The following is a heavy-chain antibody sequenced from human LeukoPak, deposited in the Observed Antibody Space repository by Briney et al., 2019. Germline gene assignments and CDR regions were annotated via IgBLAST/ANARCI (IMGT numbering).Heavy chain of an antibody. CDR1: GGSISSGDYY. CDR2: IYYSGST. CDR3: ARSGYRYGLVDY. D-gene: IGHD5-18*01. Sequence: SQTLSLTCTVSGGSISSGDYYWSWIRQPPGKGLEWIGYIYYSGSTYYNPSVKSRVIISVDTSKNQFSLKLTSVTAADTAVYYCARSGYRYGLVDYWGQGTLVTVSS. J-gene: IGHJ4*02. V-gene: IGHV4-30-4*01.